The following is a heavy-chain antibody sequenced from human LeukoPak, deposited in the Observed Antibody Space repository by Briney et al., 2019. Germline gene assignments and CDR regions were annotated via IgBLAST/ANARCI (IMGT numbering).Heavy chain of an antibody. Sequence: PSETLSLTCAVSGYSISSGYYWGWIRQPPGKGLEWIGSIYHSGSTYYNPSLKSRVTISVHTSKNQVSLKLSSVTAADTAVYYCARGYSSSWTTYYYYYMDVWGKGTTVTVSS. J-gene: IGHJ6*03. CDR1: GYSISSGYY. D-gene: IGHD6-13*01. CDR3: ARGYSSSWTTYYYYYMDV. V-gene: IGHV4-38-2*01. CDR2: IYHSGST.